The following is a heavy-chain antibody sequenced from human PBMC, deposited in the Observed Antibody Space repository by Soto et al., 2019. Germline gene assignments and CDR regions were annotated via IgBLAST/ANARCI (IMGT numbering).Heavy chain of an antibody. CDR2: ISAYNGNT. CDR3: ARWPQLEPRFDY. J-gene: IGHJ4*02. V-gene: IGHV1-18*01. Sequence: EASVKVSCKASGGTFSSYAISWVRQAPGQGLEWMGWISAYNGNTNYAQKFQGKVTMTTDTSTSTAYMELRSLRSDDTAVYYCARWPQLEPRFDYWGQGTLVTVSS. D-gene: IGHD1-1*01. CDR1: GGTFSSYA.